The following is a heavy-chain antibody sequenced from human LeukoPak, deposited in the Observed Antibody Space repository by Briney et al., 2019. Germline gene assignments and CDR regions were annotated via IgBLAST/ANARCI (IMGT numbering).Heavy chain of an antibody. Sequence: GGSLRLSCAASGFTFSSYAMTWVRQAPGQGLEGVSGISGSGDTTYYADSVKGRITISRDNSKKMLYLQMNSLRAEDTAVYYCARILTTLFNDYGAYVAHDTYYFDYWGQGTLVTVSS. V-gene: IGHV3-23*01. D-gene: IGHD4-17*01. CDR1: GFTFSSYA. CDR2: ISGSGDTT. CDR3: ARILTTLFNDYGAYVAHDTYYFDY. J-gene: IGHJ4*02.